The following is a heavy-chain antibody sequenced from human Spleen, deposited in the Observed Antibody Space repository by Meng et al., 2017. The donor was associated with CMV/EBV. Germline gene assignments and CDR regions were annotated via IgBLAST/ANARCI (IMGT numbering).Heavy chain of an antibody. Sequence: GESLKISCAASGFTFSNAWMSWVRQAPGKGLEWVGRIKSKTDGGTTDYAAPVKGRFTISRDDSKNTLYLQMNSLKTEDTAVYYCTTDPGQQLVLLVGYYYYGMDVWGQGTTVTVSS. J-gene: IGHJ6*02. D-gene: IGHD6-13*01. CDR3: TTDPGQQLVLLVGYYYYGMDV. CDR2: IKSKTDGGTT. CDR1: GFTFSNAW. V-gene: IGHV3-15*01.